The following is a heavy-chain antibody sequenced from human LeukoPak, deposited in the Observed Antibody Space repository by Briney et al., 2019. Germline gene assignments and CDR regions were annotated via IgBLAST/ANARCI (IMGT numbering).Heavy chain of an antibody. V-gene: IGHV3-48*03. CDR1: GFTFSSYE. Sequence: PGGSLRLSCAASGFTFSSYEMNWVRQAPGKGLEWVSYISSSGSTIYYADSVKGRFTISRDNAKNSLYLQMNSLRAEDTAVYYCARVSRYSSSWSYYFDYWGQGTLVTVSS. D-gene: IGHD6-13*01. CDR3: ARVSRYSSSWSYYFDY. J-gene: IGHJ4*02. CDR2: ISSSGSTI.